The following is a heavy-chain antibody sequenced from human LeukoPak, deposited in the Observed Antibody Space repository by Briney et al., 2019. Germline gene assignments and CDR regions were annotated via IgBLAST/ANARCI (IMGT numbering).Heavy chain of an antibody. D-gene: IGHD7-27*01. CDR2: ISVNGANT. CDR1: GFTFNNYA. CDR3: AKVRSGERDDY. V-gene: IGHV3-23*01. J-gene: IGHJ4*02. Sequence: QPGGSLRLSCAASGFTFNNYALSWVRQAPGKGLEWVSAISVNGANTFYADSVKGRFTISRDNSMDTLYLQMNSLTVEDTAVYYCAKVRSGERDDYWGQGTLVTVSS.